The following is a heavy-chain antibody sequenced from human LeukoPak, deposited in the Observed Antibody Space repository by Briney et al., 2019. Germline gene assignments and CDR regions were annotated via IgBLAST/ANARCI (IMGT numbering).Heavy chain of an antibody. J-gene: IGHJ4*02. CDR3: ARDLVWFGELSLFDY. CDR2: INTNTGNP. CDR1: GYTFTSYA. D-gene: IGHD3-10*01. Sequence: GASVKVSCKASGYTFTSYAMNWVRQAPGQGLEWMGWINTNTGNPTYAQGFTGRFVFSLDTSVSTAYLQISSLKAEDTAVYYCARDLVWFGELSLFDYWGQGTPVTVSS. V-gene: IGHV7-4-1*02.